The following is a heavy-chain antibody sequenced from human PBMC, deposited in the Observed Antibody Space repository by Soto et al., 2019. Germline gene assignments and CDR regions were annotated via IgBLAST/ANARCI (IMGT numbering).Heavy chain of an antibody. V-gene: IGHV4-39*01. CDR2: IYYSGST. CDR3: ARHKAGVIVVVMSLDY. J-gene: IGHJ4*02. D-gene: IGHD3-22*01. CDR1: GGSISSSSYY. Sequence: SETLSLTCTVSGGSISSSSYYWGWIRQPPGKGLEWIGSIYYSGSTYYNPSLKSRVTISVDTSKNQFSLKLSSVTAADTAVYYCARHKAGVIVVVMSLDYWGQGTLVTVSS.